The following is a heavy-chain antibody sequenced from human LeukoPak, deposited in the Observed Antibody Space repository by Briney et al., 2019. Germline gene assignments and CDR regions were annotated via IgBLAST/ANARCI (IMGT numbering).Heavy chain of an antibody. CDR3: AGGRLGYDFWSGYYTEDY. D-gene: IGHD3-3*01. J-gene: IGHJ4*02. Sequence: PGGSLRLSCAGSGFALKSYSLSWVRQAPGKGLEWVSAISGSGGSTYYADSVKGRFTISRDNSKNTLYLQMNSLRAEDTAVYYCAGGRLGYDFWSGYYTEDYWGQGTLVTVSS. V-gene: IGHV3-23*01. CDR2: ISGSGGST. CDR1: GFALKSYS.